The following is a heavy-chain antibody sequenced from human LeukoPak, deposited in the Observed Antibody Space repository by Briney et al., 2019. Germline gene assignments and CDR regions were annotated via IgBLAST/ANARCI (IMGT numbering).Heavy chain of an antibody. V-gene: IGHV3-21*01. Sequence: GGSLRLSCVASGFSFRRYSMNWVRQAPGKGLEWVAYISYSSSFIYYTDSVKGRFIITRDNAENSLYLQMNSLRAEDTAVYYCARDQGTYTDYDVDYWGQGTLVTVSS. D-gene: IGHD4-17*01. CDR2: ISYSSSFI. J-gene: IGHJ4*02. CDR1: GFSFRRYS. CDR3: ARDQGTYTDYDVDY.